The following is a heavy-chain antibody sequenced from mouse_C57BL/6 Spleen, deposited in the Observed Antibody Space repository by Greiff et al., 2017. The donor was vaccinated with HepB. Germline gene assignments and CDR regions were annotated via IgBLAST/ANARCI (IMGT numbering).Heavy chain of an antibody. CDR3: ARGCHYYGSSYGWFAY. Sequence: VQLQQSGAELVKPGASVKMSCKASGYTFTSYWITWVKQRPGQGLEWIGDIYPGSGSTNYNEKFKSKATLTVDTSSSTAYMQLSSLTSEDSAVYYCARGCHYYGSSYGWFAYWGQGTLVTVSA. D-gene: IGHD1-1*01. J-gene: IGHJ3*01. V-gene: IGHV1-55*01. CDR1: GYTFTSYW. CDR2: IYPGSGST.